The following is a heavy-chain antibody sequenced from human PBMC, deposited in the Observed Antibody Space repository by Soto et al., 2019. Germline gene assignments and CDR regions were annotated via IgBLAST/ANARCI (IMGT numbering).Heavy chain of an antibody. V-gene: IGHV3-30*04. CDR2: ISYDGSDK. CDR3: ARDRLRLGELSLLGYLDC. CDR1: GFTFSRHT. D-gene: IGHD3-16*02. Sequence: QVQLEESGGGVVQPGTSLRLSCAASGFTFSRHTLHWVRQAPGKGLEWVASISYDGSDKNYADSVKGRFTISRDNSKNTLSVQLDSLRADDTAVYYCARDRLRLGELSLLGYLDCWGQGTLVSVSS. J-gene: IGHJ4*02.